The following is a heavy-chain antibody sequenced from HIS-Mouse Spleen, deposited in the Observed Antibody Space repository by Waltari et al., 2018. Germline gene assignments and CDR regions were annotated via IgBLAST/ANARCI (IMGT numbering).Heavy chain of an antibody. V-gene: IGHV4-39*07. CDR3: AREIPYSSSWYDWYFDL. CDR1: GGSISRSSYH. Sequence: QLQLQESGPGLVKPSETLSPTCTVSGGSISRSSYHWGGIRQPPGKGLEWIGIICYSGITYYNPSLKSRVTISVDTSKNQFSLKLSSVTAADTAVYYCAREIPYSSSWYDWYFDLWGRGTLVTVSS. CDR2: ICYSGIT. D-gene: IGHD6-13*01. J-gene: IGHJ2*01.